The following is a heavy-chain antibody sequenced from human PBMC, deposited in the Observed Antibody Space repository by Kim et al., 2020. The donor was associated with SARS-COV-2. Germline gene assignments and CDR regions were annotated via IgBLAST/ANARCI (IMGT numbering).Heavy chain of an antibody. V-gene: IGHV4-39*01. CDR3: ARHLRNWYFDL. J-gene: IGHJ2*01. Sequence: TYYNPAPKDRATISVNTSKNQFSLRLSSVTAADTAVYYCARHLRNWYFDLWGRGTLVTVSS. CDR2: T.